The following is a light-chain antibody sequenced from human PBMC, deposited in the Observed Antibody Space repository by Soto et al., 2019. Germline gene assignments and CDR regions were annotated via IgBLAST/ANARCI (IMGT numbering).Light chain of an antibody. J-gene: IGKJ1*01. Sequence: DIQMTQSPSTLSGSVGDRVTITCRASQSINSRLAWYQQKPGKAPELLIYDASTLESGVPSRFSGSGSGTEFSLTISSLQPDEFATFYCQQYSSFSRTVGQGTKVDIK. V-gene: IGKV1-5*01. CDR3: QQYSSFSRT. CDR1: QSINSR. CDR2: DAS.